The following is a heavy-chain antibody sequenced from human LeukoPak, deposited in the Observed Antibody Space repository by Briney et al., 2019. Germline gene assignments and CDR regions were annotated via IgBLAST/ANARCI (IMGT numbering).Heavy chain of an antibody. CDR3: ARFDSGSYSFDI. J-gene: IGHJ3*02. CDR1: GYSISSGYY. V-gene: IGHV4-38-2*02. Sequence: SETLSLTCTVSGYSISSGYYWDWIRQPPGKGLEWIGYIYYSGSTYYNPSLKSRVTISVDRSKNQFSLKLSSVTAADTAVYYCARFDSGSYSFDIWGQGTMVTVSS. D-gene: IGHD1-26*01. CDR2: IYYSGST.